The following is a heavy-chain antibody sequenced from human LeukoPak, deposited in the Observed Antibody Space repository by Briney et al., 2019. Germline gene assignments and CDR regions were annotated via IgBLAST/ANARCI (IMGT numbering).Heavy chain of an antibody. CDR2: INPNSGGT. Sequence: GASVKVSCKASGYTFTGYYMHWVRQAPGQGLEWMGWINPNSGGTNYAQKFQGRVTMTRDTSISTAYMELSRLRSDDTAVYYCARGEAGYSGYDGDYWGQGTLVTVSS. J-gene: IGHJ4*02. CDR3: ARGEAGYSGYDGDY. V-gene: IGHV1-2*02. D-gene: IGHD5-12*01. CDR1: GYTFTGYY.